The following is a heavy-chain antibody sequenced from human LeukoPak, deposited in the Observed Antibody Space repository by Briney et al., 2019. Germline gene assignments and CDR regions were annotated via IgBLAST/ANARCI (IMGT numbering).Heavy chain of an antibody. J-gene: IGHJ4*02. CDR2: INPNSGAT. CDR3: ARVLRFSSPVDY. Sequence: GASAKVSCKASGYTFTGYYIHWVRQAPGQGLEWMGRINPNSGATSYPQKFQDRVTMTRDTSISTAYMELSSLRSDDTAVYYCARVLRFSSPVDYWGQGTLVTVSS. CDR1: GYTFTGYY. D-gene: IGHD6-13*01. V-gene: IGHV1-2*06.